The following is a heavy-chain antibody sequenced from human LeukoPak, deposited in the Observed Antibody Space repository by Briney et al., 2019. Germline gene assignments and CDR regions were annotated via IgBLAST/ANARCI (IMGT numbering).Heavy chain of an antibody. V-gene: IGHV3-73*01. D-gene: IGHD1-14*01. CDR1: GFTFSGSA. Sequence: PGGSLRLSCAASGFTFSGSAMHWVRQASGKGLEWVGRIRSKANSYATAYGASVKGRFTISRDDSKNAAYLQMNSLKTEDTAVYYCTRFNQEPYGMDVWGQGTTVTVSS. J-gene: IGHJ6*02. CDR2: IRSKANSYAT. CDR3: TRFNQEPYGMDV.